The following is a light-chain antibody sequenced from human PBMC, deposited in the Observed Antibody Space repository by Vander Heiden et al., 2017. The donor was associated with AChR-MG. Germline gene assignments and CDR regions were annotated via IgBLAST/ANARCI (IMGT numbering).Light chain of an antibody. CDR2: EDN. CDR3: QSYDSSNPYLV. CDR1: SGSIASNY. J-gene: IGLJ2*01. V-gene: IGLV6-57*03. Sequence: NFMLTQPHSVSESPGKTVIISCTRSSGSIASNYVQWYQQRPGSAPTTVIYEDNQRPSGVPDRFSGSIDSSSNSASLTISGLKTEDEADYYCQSYDSSNPYLVFGGGTKLTVL.